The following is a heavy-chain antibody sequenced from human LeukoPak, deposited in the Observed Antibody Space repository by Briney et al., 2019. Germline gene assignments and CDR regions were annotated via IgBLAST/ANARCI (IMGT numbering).Heavy chain of an antibody. CDR3: ARDEYSSSWYQH. CDR1: GGSISSYY. J-gene: IGHJ4*02. CDR2: IYYSGST. V-gene: IGHV4-59*01. Sequence: SETLSLTCTVSGGSISSYYWSWIRQPPGKGLEWIGYIYYSGSTNYNPSLKSRVTISVDPSKTQFSLKLSSVTAADTAVYYCARDEYSSSWYQHWGQGTLVTVSS. D-gene: IGHD6-13*01.